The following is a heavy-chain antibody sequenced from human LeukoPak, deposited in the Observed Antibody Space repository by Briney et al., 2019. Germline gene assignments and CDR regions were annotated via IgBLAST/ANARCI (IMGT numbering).Heavy chain of an antibody. V-gene: IGHV4-39*01. D-gene: IGHD1-26*01. CDR1: GASISGSNYY. J-gene: IGHJ4*02. Sequence: PSETLSLTCAVSGASISGSNYYWGWIRQPPGKGLEWIGNIYSSGSTYYNASLQSRVTISIDTSKYQFSLRLNSVTAADTAMYYCAKSGGYGLIDYWGQGTRVTVSS. CDR3: AKSGGYGLIDY. CDR2: IYSSGST.